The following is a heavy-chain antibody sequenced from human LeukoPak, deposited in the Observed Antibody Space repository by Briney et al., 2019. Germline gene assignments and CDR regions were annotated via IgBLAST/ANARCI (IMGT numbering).Heavy chain of an antibody. CDR1: GYTFTSHD. Sequence: ASVKVSCKASGYTFTSHDINWVRQATGQGLEWMGWMNPNSGNTGYAQKFQGRVTMTRNTSISTAYMELSSLRSEDTAIYYCAKVKPPDCTNGVCYNRRVSYFDYWGQGTLVTVSS. CDR3: AKVKPPDCTNGVCYNRRVSYFDY. J-gene: IGHJ4*02. CDR2: MNPNSGNT. D-gene: IGHD2-8*01. V-gene: IGHV1-8*01.